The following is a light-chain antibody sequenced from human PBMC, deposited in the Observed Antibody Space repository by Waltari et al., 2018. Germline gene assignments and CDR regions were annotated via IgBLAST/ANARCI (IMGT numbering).Light chain of an antibody. J-gene: IGLJ3*02. V-gene: IGLV2-23*01. CDR2: EDN. Sequence: QSARTQPASVSGSRGQSITISCTGTSPDVGPYNLVSWYQQHPGKAPKLMIYEDNNRPSGVSSRFSGSRSGNTASLTISGLQPEDEADYYCCSYAGSWVFGGWTKLTVL. CDR1: SPDVGPYNL. CDR3: CSYAGSWV.